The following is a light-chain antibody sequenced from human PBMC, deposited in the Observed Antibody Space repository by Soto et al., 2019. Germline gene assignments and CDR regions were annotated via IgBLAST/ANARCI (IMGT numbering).Light chain of an antibody. Sequence: EIVLTQSPGTLSLSPGERATLSCRASQSVSSSYLAWYQQKPGQAPRLLIYGASSRATGIPDRFSGSGSGTDFTLTISRLEPEDFAVYYCRQSGSSTWTFGQGTKVEIK. CDR3: RQSGSSTWT. CDR2: GAS. CDR1: QSVSSSY. J-gene: IGKJ1*01. V-gene: IGKV3-20*01.